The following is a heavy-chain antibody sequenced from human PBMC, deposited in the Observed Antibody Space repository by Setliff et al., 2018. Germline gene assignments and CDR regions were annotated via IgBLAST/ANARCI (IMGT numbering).Heavy chain of an antibody. CDR3: VRPSAGYSRPFDV. Sequence: GESLKISCKGSGYSFPDYWIAWVRQMPGKGLECMGIIYPGDSDTRYSPSFQGQVTISVDNSISTAYLQWSNLKASDTAMYYCVRPSAGYSRPFDVWGQGTMVTVSS. J-gene: IGHJ3*01. CDR2: IYPGDSDT. CDR1: GYSFPDYW. V-gene: IGHV5-51*01. D-gene: IGHD2-15*01.